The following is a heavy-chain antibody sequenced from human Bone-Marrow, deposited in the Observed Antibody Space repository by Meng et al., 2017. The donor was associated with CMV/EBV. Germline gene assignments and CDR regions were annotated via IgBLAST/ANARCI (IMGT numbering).Heavy chain of an antibody. CDR1: GFTFTTYY. V-gene: IGHV1-46*01. CDR3: ARDGGTFSVND. D-gene: IGHD3-16*01. CDR2: INPSGDST. J-gene: IGHJ4*02. Sequence: ASVKVSCKASGFTFTTYYMHWVRQAPGQGLEWMGIINPSGDSTTYAQKFQGRVTMTRDTSTSTVYMELSSLRSEDTAVYYCARDGGTFSVNDWGQGTLVTVSS.